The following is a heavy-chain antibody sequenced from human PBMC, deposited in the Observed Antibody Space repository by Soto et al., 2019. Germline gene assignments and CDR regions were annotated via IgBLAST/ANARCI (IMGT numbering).Heavy chain of an antibody. CDR3: ARTSPYYYDSSGYYYFDY. V-gene: IGHV2-70*04. J-gene: IGHJ4*02. D-gene: IGHD3-22*01. CDR1: GFSLSTSGMR. Sequence: ESGPTLVNPTQTLTLTCTFSGFSLSTSGMRVSWIRQPPGKALEWLARIDWDDDKFYSTSLKTRLTISKDTSKNQVVLTMTNMDPVDTATYYCARTSPYYYDSSGYYYFDYWGQGTPVTVSS. CDR2: IDWDDDK.